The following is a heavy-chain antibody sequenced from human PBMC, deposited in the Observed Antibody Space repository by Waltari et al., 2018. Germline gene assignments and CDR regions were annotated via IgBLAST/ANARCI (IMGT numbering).Heavy chain of an antibody. CDR3: AKLRFYGYNWFDP. V-gene: IGHV4-34*01. J-gene: IGHJ5*02. Sequence: QVQLQQWGAGLLKPSETLSLTCAVYGGSFSGYYWSWIRQPPGKGLEWIGEINHSGSTNYNPSLKSRVTISVDTSKNQFSLKLSSVTAADTAVYYCAKLRFYGYNWFDPWGQGTLVTVSS. D-gene: IGHD3-3*01. CDR2: INHSGST. CDR1: GGSFSGYY.